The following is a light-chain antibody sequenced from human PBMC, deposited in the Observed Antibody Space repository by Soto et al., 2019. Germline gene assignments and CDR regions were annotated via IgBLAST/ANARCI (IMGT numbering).Light chain of an antibody. V-gene: IGLV2-14*01. CDR2: EVT. CDR3: SSYTTITLYV. Sequence: SVLTQPASVSGSPGQSITISCTGTSSDIATYNSVSWYQQHPGKAPKLMIYEVTNRPSGVSNRFSGSKSGNTASLTISGLQAEDEADYYCSSYTTITLYVFGTGTKVTVL. J-gene: IGLJ1*01. CDR1: SSDIATYNS.